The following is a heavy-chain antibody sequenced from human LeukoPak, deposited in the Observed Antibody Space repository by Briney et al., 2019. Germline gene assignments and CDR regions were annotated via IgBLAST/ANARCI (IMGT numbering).Heavy chain of an antibody. J-gene: IGHJ4*02. Sequence: ASVKVSCKVSGYTLTELSMHWVRQAPGKGLEWMGGFDPEDGETIYAQKFQGRVTMTKDTSTDTAYMELSSLRSEDTAVYYCATAYIVGATTSLDYWGQGTLVTVSS. D-gene: IGHD1-26*01. V-gene: IGHV1-24*01. CDR2: FDPEDGET. CDR3: ATAYIVGATTSLDY. CDR1: GYTLTELS.